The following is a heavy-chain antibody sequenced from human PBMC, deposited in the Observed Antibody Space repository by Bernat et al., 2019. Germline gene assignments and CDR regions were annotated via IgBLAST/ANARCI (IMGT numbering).Heavy chain of an antibody. V-gene: IGHV3-7*03. CDR3: ARDWGYGSGSYIPPYYYYGMDV. CDR1: GFTFSSYW. Sequence: EVQLVESGGGLVQPGGSLKLSCAASGFTFSSYWMSWVRQAPGKGLEWWATIKQGGSENEDEDSVRGQFTSSRDNAKNSLYLQMNRLRAEDTAVYYCARDWGYGSGSYIPPYYYYGMDVWGQGTTVTVSS. J-gene: IGHJ6*02. CDR2: IKQGGSEN. D-gene: IGHD3-10*01.